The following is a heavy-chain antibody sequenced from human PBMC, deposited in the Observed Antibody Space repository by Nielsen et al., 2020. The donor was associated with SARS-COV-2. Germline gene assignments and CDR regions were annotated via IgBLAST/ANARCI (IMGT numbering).Heavy chain of an antibody. V-gene: IGHV3-9*01. CDR2: ISWNSGSI. CDR1: GFTLDDYA. D-gene: IGHD6-13*01. J-gene: IGHJ4*02. Sequence: GGSLRLSCAASGFTLDDYAMHWVRQAPGKGLEWVSGISWNSGSIGYADSVKGRFTISRDNAKNSLYLQMNSLRAEDTALYYCANSLAAAGTLLDYWGQGTLVTVSS. CDR3: ANSLAAAGTLLDY.